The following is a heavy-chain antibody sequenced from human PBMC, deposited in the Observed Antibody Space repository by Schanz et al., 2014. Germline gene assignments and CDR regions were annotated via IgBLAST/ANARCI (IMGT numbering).Heavy chain of an antibody. CDR3: ARDAIRSDYHRAH. V-gene: IGHV3-20*04. J-gene: IGHJ4*02. CDR1: GFTFENYA. D-gene: IGHD3-10*01. CDR2: INWSDGGST. Sequence: EVQLVESGGGVVRPGGSLRLSCAASGFTFENYALTWVRHGPGKGLELVSRINWSDGGSTGYADSVRDRFTISRDNAKNSLYLERNSLRVEDAAFYYCARDAIRSDYHRAHWGQGTLVTVSS.